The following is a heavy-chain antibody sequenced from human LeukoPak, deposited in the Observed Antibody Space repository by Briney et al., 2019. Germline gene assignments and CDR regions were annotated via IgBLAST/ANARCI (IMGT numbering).Heavy chain of an antibody. D-gene: IGHD3/OR15-3a*01. CDR1: GGSLSDYH. CDR2: ISHSGST. J-gene: IGHJ4*02. Sequence: SETLPLTCAVYGGSLSDYHWRWIRQPPGKGLEWIGEISHSGSTNYNPSLKSRVTVLVDTSKSQFSLKLSSVTAADTAVYYCARVEIGPSGNVIDYWGQGTLVTVSS. V-gene: IGHV4-34*01. CDR3: ARVEIGPSGNVIDY.